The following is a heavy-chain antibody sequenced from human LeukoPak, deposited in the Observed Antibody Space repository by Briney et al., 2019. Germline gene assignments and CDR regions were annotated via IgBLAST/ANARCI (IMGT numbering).Heavy chain of an antibody. Sequence: QPGGSQRLSCAASGFTFSSYWMHWVRQAPGKGLVWVSRINSDGSSTSYADSVKGRFTISRDNAKNTLYLQMNSLRAEDTAVYYCARAQYDLWSGYYYWGQGTLVTVSS. CDR2: INSDGSST. CDR1: GFTFSSYW. D-gene: IGHD3-3*01. V-gene: IGHV3-74*01. J-gene: IGHJ4*02. CDR3: ARAQYDLWSGYYY.